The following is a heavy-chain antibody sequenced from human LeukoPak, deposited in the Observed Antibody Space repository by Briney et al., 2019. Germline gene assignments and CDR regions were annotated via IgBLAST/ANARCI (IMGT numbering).Heavy chain of an antibody. J-gene: IGHJ4*02. CDR2: INWNGRST. CDR3: ARGGITIFGGIIYQDY. V-gene: IGHV3-20*04. Sequence: GWSLRLSCAASGFTFDYYGMSWVRQAPGKGLEWVSRINWNGRSTGYADSAKGRFTISRDNAKNSLCLQMNSLRAEDTAFYYCARGGITIFGGIIYQDYWGQGTLVTVSS. CDR1: GFTFDYYG. D-gene: IGHD3-3*01.